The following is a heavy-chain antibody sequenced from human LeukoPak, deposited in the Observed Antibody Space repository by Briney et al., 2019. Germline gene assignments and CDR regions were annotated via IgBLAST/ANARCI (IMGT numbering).Heavy chain of an antibody. CDR2: INSDGSST. CDR1: GFTFGSYW. J-gene: IGHJ4*02. Sequence: GGSLRLSCAASGFTFGSYWMHWVRQAPGKGLVWVSRINSDGSSTNYADSVKGRFTISRDNAKNTLYLQIDSLRAEDTAVYYCARDATTVTTADLYFWGQGTLVPVSS. CDR3: ARDATTVTTADLYF. D-gene: IGHD4-17*01. V-gene: IGHV3-74*01.